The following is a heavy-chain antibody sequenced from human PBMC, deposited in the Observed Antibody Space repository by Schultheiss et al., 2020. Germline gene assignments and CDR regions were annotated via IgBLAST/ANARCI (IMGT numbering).Heavy chain of an antibody. CDR2: LYGGGTT. J-gene: IGHJ1*01. Sequence: GSLRLSCAASGFSVSSKDMSWVRQAPGKGLEWLSVLYGGGTTSYADSVKGRFTISRDNSKNTLYLQMNSLRAEDTAVYYCAKGQYCGGDCYSEYFQHWGQGTLVTVSS. D-gene: IGHD2-21*02. CDR1: GFSVSSKD. CDR3: AKGQYCGGDCYSEYFQH. V-gene: IGHV3-53*01.